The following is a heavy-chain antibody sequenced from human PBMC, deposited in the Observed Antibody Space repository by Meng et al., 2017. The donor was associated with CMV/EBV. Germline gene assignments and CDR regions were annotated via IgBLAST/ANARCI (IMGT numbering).Heavy chain of an antibody. CDR2: IKSKTDGGTT. Sequence: GGSLRLSCAASGFTFSSYAMHWVRQAPGKGLEWVGRIKSKTDGGTTDYAAPVKGRFTISRDDSKNTLYLQMNSLKTEDTAVYYCTTGVVYYYYYGMDVWGQGTTVTVSS. CDR3: TTGVVYYYYYGMDV. CDR1: GFTFSSYA. D-gene: IGHD3-10*01. V-gene: IGHV3-15*01. J-gene: IGHJ6*02.